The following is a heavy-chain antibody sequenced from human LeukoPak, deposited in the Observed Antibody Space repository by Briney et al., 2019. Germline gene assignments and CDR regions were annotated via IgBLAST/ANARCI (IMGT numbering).Heavy chain of an antibody. V-gene: IGHV1-18*01. CDR2: ISPYNGNT. CDR1: GYTFNTYG. D-gene: IGHD6-19*01. Sequence: ASVKVSCKPSGYTFNTYGITWVRQAPGQGLEWMGWISPYNGNTNYAQKFQGRVTLTTDTSTSTAYMGLRSLRSDDTAVYYCARDRRLFTAVAGKGWLDPWGQGTLVTVSS. CDR3: ARDRRLFTAVAGKGWLDP. J-gene: IGHJ5*02.